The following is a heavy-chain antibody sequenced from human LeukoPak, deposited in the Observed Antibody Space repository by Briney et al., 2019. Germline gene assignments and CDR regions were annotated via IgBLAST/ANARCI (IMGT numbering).Heavy chain of an antibody. CDR1: GFTFSSYA. V-gene: IGHV3-30-3*01. Sequence: GGSLRLSCAASGFTFSSYAMHWVRQAPGKGLEWVAVISYDGSNKYYADSVKGRFTISRDNSKNTLYLQMNSLRAEDTAVYYCARSLDSSGYYSYFDYWGQGTLVTVSS. CDR3: ARSLDSSGYYSYFDY. CDR2: ISYDGSNK. D-gene: IGHD3-22*01. J-gene: IGHJ4*02.